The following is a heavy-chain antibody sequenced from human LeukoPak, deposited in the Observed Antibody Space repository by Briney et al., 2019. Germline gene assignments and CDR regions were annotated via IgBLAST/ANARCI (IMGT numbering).Heavy chain of an antibody. CDR2: ISYDGSNK. D-gene: IGHD1-20*01. Sequence: GGSLRLSCAASGFTFSSYGMHWVRQAPGKGLEWVAVISYDGSNKYYADSVKGRFTISRDISKNTLYLQMNSLRAEDTAVYYCASRDNWNQGDYWGQGTLVTVSS. J-gene: IGHJ4*02. V-gene: IGHV3-30*03. CDR1: GFTFSSYG. CDR3: ASRDNWNQGDY.